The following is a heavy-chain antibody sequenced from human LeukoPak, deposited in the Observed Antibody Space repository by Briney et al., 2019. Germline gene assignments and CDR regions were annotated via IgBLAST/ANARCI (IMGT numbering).Heavy chain of an antibody. D-gene: IGHD3-22*01. CDR1: GLPLSSYL. J-gene: IGHJ3*02. Sequence: GGSLRHFCGASGLPLSSYLMQWAPQARGKGVEWEAVISYGGSKKYYADSVKGRFTISKDNSKNTMNLQMNSLRAEDTPVYYCAKDRATYYYDSSGYYPDAFDIWGQGTMVTVSS. CDR3: AKDRATYYYDSSGYYPDAFDI. V-gene: IGHV3-30-3*01. CDR2: ISYGGSKK.